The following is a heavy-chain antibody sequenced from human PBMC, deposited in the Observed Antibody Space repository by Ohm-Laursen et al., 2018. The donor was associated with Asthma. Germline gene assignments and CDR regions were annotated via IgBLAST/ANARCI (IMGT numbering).Heavy chain of an antibody. D-gene: IGHD2-21*01. J-gene: IGHJ4*02. V-gene: IGHV3-11*01. CDR1: GFTFSDYY. Sequence: SLRLSCAASGFTFSDYYMTWIRQAPGKGLEWVSYISSHARNIYYADSVKGRFTISRDNAKNSLDLQMNNLRAEDTAVYYCAKDAVVLPYYFDYWGQGTLVTVSS. CDR2: ISSHARNI. CDR3: AKDAVVLPYYFDY.